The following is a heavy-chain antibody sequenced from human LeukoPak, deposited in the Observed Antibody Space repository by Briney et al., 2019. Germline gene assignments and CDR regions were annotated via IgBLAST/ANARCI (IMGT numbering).Heavy chain of an antibody. Sequence: GRSLRLSCAASGFTFSSYGMHWVRQAPGKGLEWVAVISYDGSNKYYADSLKGRFTISRDNSKNTLYLQMNRLRAEDTAVYYCAKDLRVNCSGGSCYAWFDPWGQGTLVTVSS. J-gene: IGHJ5*02. CDR1: GFTFSSYG. CDR2: ISYDGSNK. D-gene: IGHD2-15*01. V-gene: IGHV3-30*18. CDR3: AKDLRVNCSGGSCYAWFDP.